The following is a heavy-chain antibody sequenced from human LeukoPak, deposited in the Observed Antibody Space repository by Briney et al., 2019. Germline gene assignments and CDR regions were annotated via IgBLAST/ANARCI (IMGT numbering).Heavy chain of an antibody. D-gene: IGHD3-22*01. CDR1: GGSISSGSYY. J-gene: IGHJ3*02. V-gene: IGHV4-31*03. Sequence: SETLSLTCTVSGGSISSGSYYWSWIRPHPGQGLEWIGYIYYSGSTYYNPSLKSRVTISVDTSKNQFSLKLSSVTAADTAVYYCARASITMIVVDAFDIWGQGTMVTVSS. CDR2: IYYSGST. CDR3: ARASITMIVVDAFDI.